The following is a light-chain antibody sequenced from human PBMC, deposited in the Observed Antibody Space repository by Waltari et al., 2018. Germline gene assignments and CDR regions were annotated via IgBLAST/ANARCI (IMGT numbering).Light chain of an antibody. V-gene: IGKV4-1*01. J-gene: IGKJ1*01. CDR2: WAS. CDR1: QSVSDHVNNKYY. Sequence: IVMTQYPHSMTVSPAERATIHCSSSQSVSDHVNNKYYLSWYLQKPGQPPKPLSSWASTREFGVPYRFSGSGSGTEFTLTISSLQPEDVAFYYCQQYYNTPPTFGQGTKVEIK. CDR3: QQYYNTPPT.